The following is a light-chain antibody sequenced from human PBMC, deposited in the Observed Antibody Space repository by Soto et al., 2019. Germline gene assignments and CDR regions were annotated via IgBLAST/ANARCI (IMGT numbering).Light chain of an antibody. CDR1: SGHSSYI. CDR2: LEGSGSY. CDR3: ATWDSNTRV. V-gene: IGLV4-60*02. J-gene: IGLJ3*02. Sequence: QSVLTQSSSASASLGSSVKLTCTLSSGHSSYIIAWHQQQPGKAPRYLTKLEGSGSYNKGSGVPDRFSGSSSGADRYLTISNLQFEDEADYYCATWDSNTRVFGGGTKLTVL.